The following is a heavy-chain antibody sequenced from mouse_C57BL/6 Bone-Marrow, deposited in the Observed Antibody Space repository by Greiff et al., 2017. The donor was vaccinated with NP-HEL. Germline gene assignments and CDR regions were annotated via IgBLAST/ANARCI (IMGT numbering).Heavy chain of an antibody. CDR2: IDPSDSYT. J-gene: IGHJ4*01. D-gene: IGHD1-1*01. CDR3: ARESTTVVANYYAMDY. V-gene: IGHV1-69*01. Sequence: QVQLQQPGAELVMPGASVKLSCKASGYTFTSYWMHWVKQRPGQGLEWIGEIDPSDSYTNYNQKFKGKSTLTVDKSSSTAYMQLSSLTSEDSAVYYCARESTTVVANYYAMDYWGQGTSVTGSS. CDR1: GYTFTSYW.